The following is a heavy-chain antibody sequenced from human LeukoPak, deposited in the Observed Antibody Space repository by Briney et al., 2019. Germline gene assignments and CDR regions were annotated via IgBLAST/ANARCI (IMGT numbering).Heavy chain of an antibody. Sequence: ASVKVSCKASGYTFTSYDINWVRQATGQGLEWMGWMNPNSGNTGYAQKFQGRVTMTRNTSISTAYMELSSLRSEDTAVYYCARGKVVAGTPGQNSWDYWGQGTLVTVSS. D-gene: IGHD6-19*01. CDR2: MNPNSGNT. J-gene: IGHJ4*02. V-gene: IGHV1-8*01. CDR3: ARGKVVAGTPGQNSWDY. CDR1: GYTFTSYD.